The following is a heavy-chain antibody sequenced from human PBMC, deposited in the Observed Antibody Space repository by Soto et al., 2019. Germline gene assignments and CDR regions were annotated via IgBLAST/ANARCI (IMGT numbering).Heavy chain of an antibody. CDR3: VRDFR. CDR2: INGDGTIT. J-gene: IGHJ1*01. CDR1: GFTFTNLW. V-gene: IGHV3-74*01. Sequence: EVQLVESGGGLVQPGGSLRLSCAASGFTFTNLWIYWVRQTPEKGLAWVAGINGDGTITAYADSVKGRFTISRDNAKSTLYLQMNSLTIEDTALYYCVRDFRWGQGTLVTVSS.